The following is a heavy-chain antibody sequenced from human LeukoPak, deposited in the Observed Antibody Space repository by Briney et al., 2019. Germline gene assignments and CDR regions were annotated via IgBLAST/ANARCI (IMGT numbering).Heavy chain of an antibody. D-gene: IGHD5-12*01. V-gene: IGHV3-9*01. CDR2: ISWNSGSI. CDR3: AKGYDLYYYYYMDV. Sequence: QAGGSLRLSCAASGFTFDDYAMHWVRQAPGKGLEWVSGISWNSGSIGYADSVKGRFTISRDNAKNSLYLQMNSLRAEGTALYYCAKGYDLYYYYYMDVWGKGTTVTVSS. CDR1: GFTFDDYA. J-gene: IGHJ6*03.